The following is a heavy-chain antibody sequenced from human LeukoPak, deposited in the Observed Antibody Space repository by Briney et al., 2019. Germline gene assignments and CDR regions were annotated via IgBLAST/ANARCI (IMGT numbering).Heavy chain of an antibody. J-gene: IGHJ4*02. V-gene: IGHV3-66*01. CDR1: GFTVSSNF. D-gene: IGHD3-9*01. CDR3: ALGLVTDY. CDR2: IYSGGST. Sequence: GGSLRLSCAASGFTVSSNFMSWVRQAPGKGLEWVSVIYSGGSTYYADSVKGRFTISGDNPKNTLYLQMNSLRVEDTAVYYCALGLVTDYWGQGTLVTVSS.